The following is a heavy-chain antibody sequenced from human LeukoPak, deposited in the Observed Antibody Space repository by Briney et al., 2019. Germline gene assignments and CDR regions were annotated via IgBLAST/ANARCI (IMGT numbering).Heavy chain of an antibody. V-gene: IGHV3-9*03. J-gene: IGHJ6*03. CDR3: AKSSFSRYYGSGYYYYMDV. Sequence: GGSLRLSCAGSGFTFDDYAMHWVRQAPGKGLEWVSGISWNNGTIGYADSVKGRFTISRDNAKNSLYLQMNSLKPEDMAFYYCAKSSFSRYYGSGYYYYMDVWGKGTTVTVSS. CDR2: ISWNNGTI. D-gene: IGHD3-10*01. CDR1: GFTFDDYA.